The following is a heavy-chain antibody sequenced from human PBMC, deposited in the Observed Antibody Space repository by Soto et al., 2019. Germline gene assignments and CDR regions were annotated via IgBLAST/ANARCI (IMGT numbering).Heavy chain of an antibody. CDR2: INWNGGST. V-gene: IGHV3-20*01. CDR3: AGVFCSSTSCYKYYFDS. D-gene: IGHD2-2*02. CDR1: GFTFDDYG. Sequence: EVQLVESGGGVVRPGGSLRLSCAASGFTFDDYGMSWVRQAPGKGLEWVSGINWNGGSTGYADSVKGRFTISRDNAKNPLYLKINSLRAEDTALYHCAGVFCSSTSCYKYYFDSWGQGTRVTVSS. J-gene: IGHJ4*02.